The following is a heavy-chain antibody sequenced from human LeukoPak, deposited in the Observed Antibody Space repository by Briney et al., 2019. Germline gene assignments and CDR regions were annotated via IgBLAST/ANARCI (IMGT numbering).Heavy chain of an antibody. CDR2: IYHSGST. CDR1: GGSISSGGYY. CDR3: LKVDPWGAFDI. V-gene: IGHV4-30-2*02. J-gene: IGHJ3*02. Sequence: PSETLSLTCTVSGGSISSGGYYWSWIRQPPGKGLEWIGYIYHSGSTYYNPSLKSRVTISVDTSKNQFSLKLSSVTAADTAVYYCLKVDPWGAFDIWGQGTMVTVSS. D-gene: IGHD7-27*01.